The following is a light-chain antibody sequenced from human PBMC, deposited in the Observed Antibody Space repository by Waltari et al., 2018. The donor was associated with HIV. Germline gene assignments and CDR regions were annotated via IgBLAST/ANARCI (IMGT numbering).Light chain of an antibody. J-gene: IGLJ2*01. Sequence: QPVLTQSSSASASLGSSVKLTCTLSSGHRSYIIAWHQQQPGKAPRYLMKLEGSGSYNKGSGIPARCSGSSSGADRYLTISNLQSEDEADYYCETWDSNTHKVVFGGGTKLTVL. CDR2: LEGSGSY. CDR1: SGHRSYI. V-gene: IGLV4-60*03. CDR3: ETWDSNTHKVV.